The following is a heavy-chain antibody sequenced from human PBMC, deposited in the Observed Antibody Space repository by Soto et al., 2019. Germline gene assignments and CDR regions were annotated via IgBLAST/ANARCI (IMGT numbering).Heavy chain of an antibody. CDR2: ISGSGGSI. J-gene: IGHJ4*02. Sequence: EVQLLESGGGLVQPGGSLRLSCVASGFTFRTYAMSWVRQAPGKGLEWVSAISGSGGSIYHADSAKGRFTISRDNSQNTLYMQMNSLRAEDTAVYYCAKSAYDSSGYYRDFDYWGQGTLVTVSS. CDR1: GFTFRTYA. V-gene: IGHV3-23*01. CDR3: AKSAYDSSGYYRDFDY. D-gene: IGHD3-22*01.